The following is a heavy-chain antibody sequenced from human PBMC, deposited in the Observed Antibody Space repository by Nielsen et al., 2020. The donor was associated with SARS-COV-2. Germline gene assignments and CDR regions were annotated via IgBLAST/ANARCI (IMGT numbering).Heavy chain of an antibody. CDR3: AKVSSSWSNADY. CDR2: IYSSGGT. CDR1: GFTVISDY. J-gene: IGHJ4*02. D-gene: IGHD6-13*01. V-gene: IGHV3-53*05. Sequence: GESLKISCAASGFTVISDYIAWVRQAPGKGLEWVSLIYSSGGTYYADSVKGRFTISRDNAKNSLYLQMNSLRAEDTALYYCAKVSSSWSNADYWGQGTLVTVSS.